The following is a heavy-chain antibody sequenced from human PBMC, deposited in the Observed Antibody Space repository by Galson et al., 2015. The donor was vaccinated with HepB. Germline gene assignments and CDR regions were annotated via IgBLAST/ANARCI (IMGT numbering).Heavy chain of an antibody. D-gene: IGHD6-13*01. CDR1: GFTFSSYV. CDR2: ISGSGSIT. V-gene: IGHV3-21*01. CDR3: ARRGYGSSRSYFDC. Sequence: SLRLSCAASGFTFSSYVLTWVRQAPGKGLEWVSSISGSGSITYYADSVKGRFTISRDNAKNSLYLQMNSLRAEDTAVYYCARRGYGSSRSYFDCWGQGTLVTVSS. J-gene: IGHJ4*02.